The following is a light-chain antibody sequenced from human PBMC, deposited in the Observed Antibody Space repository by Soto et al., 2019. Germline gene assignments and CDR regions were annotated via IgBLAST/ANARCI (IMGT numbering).Light chain of an antibody. CDR3: QQYTARPPWT. V-gene: IGKV3-15*01. J-gene: IGKJ1*01. Sequence: EIVMTQSPVTLSVSPGERATLSCRASHHVATNLAWYQQKPGQPPRLLIYGASTRATGVSARFSGSGSGTEFPLTISSLHSDDFAVYYCQQYTARPPWTFGQGTRV. CDR1: HHVATN. CDR2: GAS.